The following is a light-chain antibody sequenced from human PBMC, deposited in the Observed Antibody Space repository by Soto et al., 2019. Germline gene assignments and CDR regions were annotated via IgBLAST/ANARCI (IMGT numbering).Light chain of an antibody. CDR1: QGISNF. CDR3: QQYNKWPPYT. CDR2: AAS. Sequence: DIQMTQSPSSLSASVGDRVTITCRASQGISNFLAWYQQKPGKVPKLLISAASTLQSGVPSRFSGSGSGTDFTLTITSLQPEDFAVYYCQQYNKWPPYTFGQGTKLEIK. J-gene: IGKJ2*01. V-gene: IGKV1-27*01.